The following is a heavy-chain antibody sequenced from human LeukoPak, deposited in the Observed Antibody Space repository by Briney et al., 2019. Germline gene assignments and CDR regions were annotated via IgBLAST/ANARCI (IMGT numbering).Heavy chain of an antibody. CDR2: IWYDGNNK. J-gene: IGHJ4*02. CDR1: GFTFSSYG. CDR3: ARRIAAAGFDY. V-gene: IGHV3-33*01. Sequence: GGSLRLSCAASGFTFSSYGMHWVRQAPGKGLEWVALIWYDGNNKYYADSVKGRFIISRDNSKDTLFLQMNSLRVEDTAIYYCARRIAAAGFDYWGQGTLVTVSS. D-gene: IGHD6-13*01.